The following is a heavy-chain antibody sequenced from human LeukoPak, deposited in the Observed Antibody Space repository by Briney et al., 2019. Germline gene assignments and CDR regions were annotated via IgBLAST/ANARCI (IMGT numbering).Heavy chain of an antibody. J-gene: IGHJ4*02. CDR2: IRTTADNT. CDR1: GFTFNSYA. D-gene: IGHD3-10*01. Sequence: GGSLRLSCVASGFTFNSYAMGRVRQAPGKGLEWVSGIRTTADNTYYAGSVKGRFTISRDTSKNTLFLQMNSLRAEDTAVYYCAKDDAVGGGYFDYWGQGTLVTVSS. CDR3: AKDDAVGGGYFDY. V-gene: IGHV3-23*01.